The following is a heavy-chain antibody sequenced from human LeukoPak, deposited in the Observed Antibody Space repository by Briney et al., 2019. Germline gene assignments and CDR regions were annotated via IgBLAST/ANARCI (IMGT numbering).Heavy chain of an antibody. Sequence: SETLSLTCTVSGGSISGGYWSWIRQPPGRGLEWIGYVYTSGSTNYNPSLKSRVTISVDTSKGQFALKLSSVTAADTAVYYCAKSYFDYSTYYSYYFNLWGQGALVTVSS. J-gene: IGHJ4*02. D-gene: IGHD4-11*01. CDR1: GGSISGGY. CDR2: VYTSGST. V-gene: IGHV4-4*09. CDR3: AKSYFDYSTYYSYYFNL.